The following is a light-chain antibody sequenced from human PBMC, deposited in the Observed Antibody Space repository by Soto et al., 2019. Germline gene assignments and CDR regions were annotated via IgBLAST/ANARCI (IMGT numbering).Light chain of an antibody. CDR2: GAS. Sequence: ELVMTQSPATLSVSPGERATLSCRASQSVGSNLVWYQRRPGQTPRVLIYGASTRSTGIPARFSGSGSGTEFTLTISSLQSEDFAVYCCQQYNNWPTFGQGTKVDIK. V-gene: IGKV3-15*01. J-gene: IGKJ1*01. CDR1: QSVGSN. CDR3: QQYNNWPT.